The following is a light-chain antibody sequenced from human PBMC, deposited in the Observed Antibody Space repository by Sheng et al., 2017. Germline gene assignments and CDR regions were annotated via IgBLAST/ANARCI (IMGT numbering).Light chain of an antibody. V-gene: IGKV3-15*01. Sequence: EIVMTQSPATLSVSPGERATLSCRASQSVSSSFLAWYHQKPGQAPRLLIYGASSRATGIPARFSGSGSGTEFTLTISSLQSEDFAVYYCQQYNNWPLTFGGGAKVEI. CDR2: GAS. CDR3: QQYNNWPLT. J-gene: IGKJ4*01. CDR1: QSVSSS.